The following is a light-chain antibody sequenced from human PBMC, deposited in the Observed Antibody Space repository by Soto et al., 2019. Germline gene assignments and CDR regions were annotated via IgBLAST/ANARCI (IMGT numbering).Light chain of an antibody. CDR1: QSVTSSY. J-gene: IGKJ1*01. V-gene: IGKV3-20*01. Sequence: ESVLTQSPGALSLSVGERATLSCRASQSVTSSYLAWYQQKPGQAPRLLIYGASSRATGIPDRFSGSGSGTDFTLTISRLEPEDFAVYYCQQYGSSPRTFGQGTKVEIK. CDR3: QQYGSSPRT. CDR2: GAS.